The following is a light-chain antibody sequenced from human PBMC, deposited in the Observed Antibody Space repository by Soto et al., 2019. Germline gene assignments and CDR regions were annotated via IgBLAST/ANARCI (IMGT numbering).Light chain of an antibody. J-gene: IGKJ5*01. V-gene: IGKV3-15*01. CDR2: HAS. CDR3: QQYGSSAPIT. Sequence: EIVMTQSPATVSVSPGERATLSCRASQSVSDKLAWYQQKRGQAPRLLIYHASARATGIPARFSGSGSGTEFTLTISGLQSEDFAVYYCQQYGSSAPITFGQGTRLEI. CDR1: QSVSDK.